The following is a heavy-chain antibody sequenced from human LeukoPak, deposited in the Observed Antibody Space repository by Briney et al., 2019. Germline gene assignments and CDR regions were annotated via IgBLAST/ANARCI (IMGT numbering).Heavy chain of an antibody. J-gene: IGHJ4*02. V-gene: IGHV3-23*01. CDR3: AKGGSGSYYDRIDF. CDR1: GFTFSTYV. D-gene: IGHD1-26*01. Sequence: PGGSLRLSCAASGFTFSTYVMTWVRQAPGKGLEWVSTISVGGDTTLYTDSVKGRSTISRDNSKHTLYLQMNSLRVEDTALYYCAKGGSGSYYDRIDFWGQGTPVTVSS. CDR2: ISVGGDTT.